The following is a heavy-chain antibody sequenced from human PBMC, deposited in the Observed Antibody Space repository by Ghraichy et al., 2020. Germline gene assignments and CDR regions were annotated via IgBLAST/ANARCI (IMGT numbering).Heavy chain of an antibody. Sequence: GSLNISCAASGFTVSSNYMSWVRQAPGKGLEWVSVIYSGGSTYYADSVKGRFTISRDNSKNTLYLQMNSLRAEDTAVYYCARDGAYCSSTSCPYYYYYGMDVWGQGTTVTVSS. CDR1: GFTVSSNY. V-gene: IGHV3-53*01. CDR2: IYSGGST. CDR3: ARDGAYCSSTSCPYYYYYGMDV. J-gene: IGHJ6*02. D-gene: IGHD2-2*01.